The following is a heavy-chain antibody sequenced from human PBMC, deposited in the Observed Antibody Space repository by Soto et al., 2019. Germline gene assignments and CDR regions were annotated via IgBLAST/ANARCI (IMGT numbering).Heavy chain of an antibody. CDR1: GFTFDDYA. J-gene: IGHJ4*02. CDR3: AKSRGYDFLVYFDY. Sequence: EVQLVESGGGLVQPGRSLRLSYAASGFTFDDYAMHWVRQAPGKGLEWVSGISWNSGSIGYADSVKGRFTISRDNAKNSLYLQMNSLRAEDTALYYCAKSRGYDFLVYFDYWGQGTLVTVSS. CDR2: ISWNSGSI. V-gene: IGHV3-9*01. D-gene: IGHD5-12*01.